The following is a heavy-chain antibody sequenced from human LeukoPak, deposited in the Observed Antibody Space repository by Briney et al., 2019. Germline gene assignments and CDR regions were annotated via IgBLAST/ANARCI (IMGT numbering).Heavy chain of an antibody. CDR1: GFTFDDYT. D-gene: IGHD3-22*01. V-gene: IGHV3-43*01. CDR3: AKEGYDSSGYYYFDY. CDR2: ISWDGGST. J-gene: IGHJ4*02. Sequence: PGGSLRLSCAASGFTFDDYTMHWVRQAPGKGLEWVSLISWDGGSTYYADSVKGRFTISRDNSKNSLYLQMNSLRTEDTALYYCAKEGYDSSGYYYFDYWGQGTLVTVSS.